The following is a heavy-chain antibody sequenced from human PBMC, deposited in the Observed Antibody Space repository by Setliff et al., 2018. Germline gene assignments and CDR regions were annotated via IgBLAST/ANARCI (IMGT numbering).Heavy chain of an antibody. CDR2: IYYSGST. V-gene: IGHV4-59*11. D-gene: IGHD3-3*01. CDR3: ARMYYDFWSGYFYETNWFDP. J-gene: IGHJ5*02. Sequence: SETLSLTCTVSGGSISSHYWSWIRQPPGKELEWIGYIYYSGSTNYNPSLKSRVTISVDTSKNQFSLKLSSVTAADTAVYYCARMYYDFWSGYFYETNWFDPWGQGTLVTVSS. CDR1: GGSISSHY.